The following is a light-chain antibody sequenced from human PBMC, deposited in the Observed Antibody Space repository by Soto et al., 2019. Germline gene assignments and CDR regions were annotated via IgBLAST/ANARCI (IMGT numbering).Light chain of an antibody. V-gene: IGLV1-40*01. Sequence: QSVLTQPPSVSGAPGQRVTISCTGSSSNTGAGYDVNWYQQLPGTAPKLLIYGSINRPSGVPDRFSGSKSGTSASLAITGLQAEDEANYDCQSYDTSLRGWLFGGGTKLTVL. CDR2: GSI. J-gene: IGLJ3*02. CDR1: SSNTGAGYD. CDR3: QSYDTSLRGWL.